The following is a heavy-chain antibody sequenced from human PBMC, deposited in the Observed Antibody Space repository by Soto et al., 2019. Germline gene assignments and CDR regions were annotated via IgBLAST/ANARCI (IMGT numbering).Heavy chain of an antibody. CDR1: GGTFSSYT. V-gene: IGHV1-69*02. Sequence: QVQLVQSGAEVKKPGSSVKVSCKASGGTFSSYTISWVRQAPGQGLEWMGRIIPILGIANYAQKFQGRVTSTADKSTSTAYMELSSLRSEDTAVYYCARVFYYGSGSSQFDYWGQGTLVTVSS. D-gene: IGHD3-10*01. J-gene: IGHJ4*02. CDR2: IIPILGIA. CDR3: ARVFYYGSGSSQFDY.